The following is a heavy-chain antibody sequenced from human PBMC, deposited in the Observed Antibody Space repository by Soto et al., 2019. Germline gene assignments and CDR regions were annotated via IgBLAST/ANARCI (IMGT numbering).Heavy chain of an antibody. J-gene: IGHJ4*02. CDR2: ISYSGNT. CDR1: GGSISSGYYY. D-gene: IGHD2-21*01. Sequence: QVQLQESGPGLVKPSQTLSLTCTVSGGSISSGYYYCTWIRQHPGKGLEWIGYISYSGNTYYNLSLKSRVTISVDTSKNQCSLKLSSVTAADTAVYYCARESDWLRGYFDSWGQGTLVTVSS. CDR3: ARESDWLRGYFDS. V-gene: IGHV4-31*03.